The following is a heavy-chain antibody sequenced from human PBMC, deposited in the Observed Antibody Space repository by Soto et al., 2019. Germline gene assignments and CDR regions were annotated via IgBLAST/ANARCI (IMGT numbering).Heavy chain of an antibody. Sequence: QVQLQQWGAGLLKPSETLSLTCAVYGGSFSGYYWSWIRQPPGKGLEWIGEVNHSGSTNYNPSLKSRVTISVDTSKNQFSLKLSSVTAADTAVYYCARNLGIAVAGTSGYYYGMDVWGHGTTVSVSS. CDR3: ARNLGIAVAGTSGYYYGMDV. CDR2: VNHSGST. J-gene: IGHJ6*02. D-gene: IGHD6-19*01. CDR1: GGSFSGYY. V-gene: IGHV4-34*01.